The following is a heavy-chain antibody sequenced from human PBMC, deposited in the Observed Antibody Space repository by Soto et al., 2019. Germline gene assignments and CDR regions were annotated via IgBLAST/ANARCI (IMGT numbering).Heavy chain of an antibody. V-gene: IGHV3-66*01. CDR1: GFTVSSNY. Sequence: EVQLVESGGGLVQPGGSLRLSCAASGFTVSSNYMSWVRQAPGKGLEWVSVIYSGGSTYYADSVKGRFTISRDNSKNTLYLQMNGLRAEDTAVYYCARIDPGYYFDYWGQGTLVTVSS. CDR3: ARIDPGYYFDY. CDR2: IYSGGST. J-gene: IGHJ4*02. D-gene: IGHD3-10*01.